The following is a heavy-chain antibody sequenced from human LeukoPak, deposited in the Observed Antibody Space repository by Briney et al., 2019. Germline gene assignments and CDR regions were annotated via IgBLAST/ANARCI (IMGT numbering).Heavy chain of an antibody. CDR1: GYTFTSYY. J-gene: IGHJ6*03. V-gene: IGHV1-46*01. Sequence: GASVRVSCKASGYTFTSYYMHWVRQAPGQGLEWMGLINPSGGSTNYAQKFQGRVTITRDTSTSTVYMELSRLRSEDTAVYYCARDQADCSGGSCYFHTGGWNYYYYYYMDVWGKGTTVTISS. CDR2: INPSGGST. CDR3: ARDQADCSGGSCYFHTGGWNYYYYYYMDV. D-gene: IGHD2-15*01.